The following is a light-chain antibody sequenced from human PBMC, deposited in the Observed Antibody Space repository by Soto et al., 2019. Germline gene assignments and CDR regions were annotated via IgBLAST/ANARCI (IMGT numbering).Light chain of an antibody. CDR1: QSSSNQY. J-gene: IGKJ2*01. CDR2: GVF. CDR3: QQYNNWPPGDT. V-gene: IGKV3-20*01. Sequence: VLTQSPDTLSLSPGDRATLSCRASQSSSNQYLAWYQQRPGQPPRLLIYGVFIRANGIPDRFSGSGFGSDFTLTISRLEPEDFAVYYCQQYNNWPPGDTFGQGTKLEIK.